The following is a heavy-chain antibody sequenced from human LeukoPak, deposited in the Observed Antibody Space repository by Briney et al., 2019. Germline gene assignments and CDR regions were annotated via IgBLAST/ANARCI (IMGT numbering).Heavy chain of an antibody. CDR3: VTNWSLDY. CDR1: GFTFSSSA. J-gene: IGHJ4*02. D-gene: IGHD3-9*01. CDR2: ISGSGAYT. Sequence: GGSLRLSCAASGFTFSSSAMNWVRQAPGKGLEWVSTISGSGAYTYYAGSVKGRFTISRDSSKNTLYLQMNSLRAEDTALYYCVTNWSLDYWGQGTLVTVSS. V-gene: IGHV3-23*01.